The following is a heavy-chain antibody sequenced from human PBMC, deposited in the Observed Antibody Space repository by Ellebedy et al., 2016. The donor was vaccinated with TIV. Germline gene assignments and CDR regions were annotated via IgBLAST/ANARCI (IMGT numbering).Heavy chain of an antibody. CDR3: ARDQVAPTTYNSGGSGRPYGIDV. J-gene: IGHJ6*02. D-gene: IGHD2-15*01. Sequence: AASVKVSCKASGYTFTSYYLHWVRQAPGQGLEWMGIINPSAGTTSYAEKFQGRVTMTRDTSTSTVYMELSSLRSEDTAVYYCARDQVAPTTYNSGGSGRPYGIDVWGQGTTVTVSS. CDR2: INPSAGTT. CDR1: GYTFTSYY. V-gene: IGHV1-46*01.